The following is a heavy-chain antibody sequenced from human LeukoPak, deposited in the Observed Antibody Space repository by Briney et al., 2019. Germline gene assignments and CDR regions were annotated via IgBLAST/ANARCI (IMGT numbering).Heavy chain of an antibody. CDR2: ISGSGGST. CDR3: AKGLYDSSGYSLAEYFQH. CDR1: GFTFSSYA. V-gene: IGHV3-23*01. J-gene: IGHJ1*01. Sequence: GGSLRLSCAASGFTFSSYAMSCVRQAPGKGLEWVSVISGSGGSTYYADSVKGRFTISRDNSKNTLYLQMNSLRAEDTAVYYCAKGLYDSSGYSLAEYFQHWGQGTLVTVSS. D-gene: IGHD3-22*01.